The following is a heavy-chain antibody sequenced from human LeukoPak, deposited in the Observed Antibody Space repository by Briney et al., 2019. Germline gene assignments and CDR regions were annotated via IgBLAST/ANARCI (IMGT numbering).Heavy chain of an antibody. J-gene: IGHJ4*02. Sequence: GGSLRLSCAASGFTFRDYSVSWVRQAPGKGLIWVSYISSSSSTIYYADSVKGRFTISRDNAKNSLYLQMNSLRDEDTAVYYCARAGDFDYWGQGTLVTVSS. CDR3: ARAGDFDY. V-gene: IGHV3-48*02. D-gene: IGHD3-10*01. CDR2: ISSSSSTI. CDR1: GFTFRDYS.